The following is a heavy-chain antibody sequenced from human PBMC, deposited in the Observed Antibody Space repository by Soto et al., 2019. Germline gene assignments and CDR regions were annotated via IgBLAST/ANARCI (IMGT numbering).Heavy chain of an antibody. D-gene: IGHD3-3*01. Sequence: SLTLSCTATGFTFGAYAMSWFRQAPGKGLEWVGFIRSKAYGGTTEYAASVKGRFTVSRDDSKSIAYLQMNSLKTEDTAVYYCTREGFWSGYFVTPPDYWGQGTLITVSS. CDR3: TREGFWSGYFVTPPDY. CDR1: GFTFGAYA. V-gene: IGHV3-49*03. CDR2: IRSKAYGGTT. J-gene: IGHJ4*02.